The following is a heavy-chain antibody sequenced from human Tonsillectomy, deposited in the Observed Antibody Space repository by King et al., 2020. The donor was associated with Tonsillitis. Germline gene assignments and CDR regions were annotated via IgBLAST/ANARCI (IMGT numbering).Heavy chain of an antibody. Sequence: DVQLVESGGGLVQPGGSLRLSCAASGVSISNYDMHWVRQVIGKGLEWVSVITTTGVAHYAGSVQGRFTVSRDTAKNSLYLQMSSLRAGDTAVYYCTRASNYALFDYWGQGTLVTVSS. J-gene: IGHJ4*02. V-gene: IGHV3-13*01. CDR3: TRASNYALFDY. D-gene: IGHD4-11*01. CDR1: GVSISNYD. CDR2: ITTTGVA.